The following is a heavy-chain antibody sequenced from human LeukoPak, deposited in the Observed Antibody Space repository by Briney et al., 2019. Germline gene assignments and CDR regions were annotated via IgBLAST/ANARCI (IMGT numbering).Heavy chain of an antibody. CDR1: GFTFRSYW. V-gene: IGHV3-7*01. J-gene: IGHJ4*02. Sequence: SGGSLGLSCAASGFTFRSYWMSWVRQTPGKGLEWLANINEDGSTTYYVDSVKGRFTISRNNADNSLYLQMNSLRAEDTAVYYCARDATRGGDFDSWGQGTLVTVSS. D-gene: IGHD2-15*01. CDR3: ARDATRGGDFDS. CDR2: INEDGSTT.